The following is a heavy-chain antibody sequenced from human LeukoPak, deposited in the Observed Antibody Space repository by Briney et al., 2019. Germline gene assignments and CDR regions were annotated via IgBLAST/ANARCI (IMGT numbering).Heavy chain of an antibody. Sequence: SETLSLTCAVSGFSISRGYFWAWIRQPPGTGLEWIGSIFHSGDTYYNPSLKSRVALSVGTSKNQFSLRLTSVTAADTALYYCARRDGSSWYNWFDPWGQGILVTVSS. CDR2: IFHSGDT. CDR3: ARRDGSSWYNWFDP. J-gene: IGHJ5*02. V-gene: IGHV4-38-2*01. CDR1: GFSISRGYF. D-gene: IGHD6-13*01.